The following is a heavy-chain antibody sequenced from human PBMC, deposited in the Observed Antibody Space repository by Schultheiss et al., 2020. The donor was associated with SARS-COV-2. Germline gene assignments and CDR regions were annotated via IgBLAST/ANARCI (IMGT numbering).Heavy chain of an antibody. J-gene: IGHJ5*02. CDR1: GGSFSGYY. Sequence: GSLRLSCAVYGGSFSGYYWSWIRQPPGKGLEWIWEINHSGNTNYNPSLKSRVTISVDTSKNQFSLKLSSVTASDTAVYYCARRLYCSSTSCYFPGPRNWFDTWGQGTLVSGSS. CDR2: INHSGNT. CDR3: ARRLYCSSTSCYFPGPRNWFDT. V-gene: IGHV4-34*01. D-gene: IGHD2-2*01.